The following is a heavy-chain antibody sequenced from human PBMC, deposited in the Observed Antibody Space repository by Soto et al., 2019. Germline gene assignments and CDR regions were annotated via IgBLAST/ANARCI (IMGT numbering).Heavy chain of an antibody. D-gene: IGHD3-10*01. CDR1: RCSISRYNTY. CDR2: IYYSGSA. CDR3: ARTFYYGSGTSDY. V-gene: IGHV4-31*03. J-gene: IGHJ4*02. Sequence: TLSVKCTVSRCSISRYNTYWTWIRQHPGTGLEWIGYIYYSGSAYYNPSLKSRVTISVDTSRSQFSLKLSSVTAADTAVYYCARTFYYGSGTSDYWGQGTLVTVSS.